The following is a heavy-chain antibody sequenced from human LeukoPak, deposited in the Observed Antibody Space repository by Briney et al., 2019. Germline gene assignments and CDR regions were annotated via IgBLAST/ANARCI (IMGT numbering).Heavy chain of an antibody. CDR1: GGSISGYY. Sequence: SETLSLTCTVSGGSISGYYWNWIRQPAGKGLEWIGRIYTSGSTHDNPSLKSRVTMSVDTSKNQVSLKVSSVTAADTAVYYCARQDSKVGAYTGPYHFDYWGRGTLVTVSS. CDR2: IYTSGST. V-gene: IGHV4-4*07. CDR3: ARQDSKVGAYTGPYHFDY. D-gene: IGHD1-26*01. J-gene: IGHJ4*02.